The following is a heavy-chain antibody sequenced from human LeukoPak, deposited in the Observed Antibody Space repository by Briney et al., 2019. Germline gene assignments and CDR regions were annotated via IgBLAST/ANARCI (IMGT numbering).Heavy chain of an antibody. V-gene: IGHV4-39*01. CDR2: IYSSGNT. CDR3: ARVGSSWYYYYYYMDV. Sequence: SETLSLTCAVSGASISSSNYYWGWVRQSPGKGLEWIGNIYSSGNTYYNASLKSRVTMYIDTSKNQFSLKLSSVTAADTAMYYCARVGSSWYYYYYYMDVWGKGTTVTVSS. CDR1: GASISSSNYY. D-gene: IGHD6-13*01. J-gene: IGHJ6*03.